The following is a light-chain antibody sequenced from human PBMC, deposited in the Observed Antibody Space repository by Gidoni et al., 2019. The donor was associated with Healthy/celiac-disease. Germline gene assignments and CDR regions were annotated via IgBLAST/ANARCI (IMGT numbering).Light chain of an antibody. CDR3: QAWDNGPYV. J-gene: IGLJ1*01. Sequence: SYELTQPPSVSVSPGQTASITCSGDKLGDKYACWYQQKPGQSPVLVIYQDSKRPSGIPERFSGSNSGNTATLTISGTQAMDEADYYCQAWDNGPYVFGTGTKVTVL. CDR1: KLGDKY. V-gene: IGLV3-1*01. CDR2: QDS.